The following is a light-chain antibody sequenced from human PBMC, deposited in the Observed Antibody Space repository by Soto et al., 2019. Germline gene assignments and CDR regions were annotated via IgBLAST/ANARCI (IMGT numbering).Light chain of an antibody. J-gene: IGLJ1*01. V-gene: IGLV2-14*01. CDR1: SSDVGGYNY. Sequence: QSALTQPASVSGSPGQSITISCTGTSSDVGGYNYVSWYQQYPGKAPKLVIYEVINRPSGVSDRFSGAKSGSTASLTISGLQAEDEADYYCSSYTSSSTLIFGSGTKVTVL. CDR2: EVI. CDR3: SSYTSSSTLI.